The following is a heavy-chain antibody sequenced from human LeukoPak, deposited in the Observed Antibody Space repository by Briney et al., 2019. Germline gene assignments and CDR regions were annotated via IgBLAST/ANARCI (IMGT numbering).Heavy chain of an antibody. J-gene: IGHJ4*02. CDR2: IGTAGDT. D-gene: IGHD2-15*01. Sequence: GGSLRLSCAASGFIFSNYDMHWVRQATGKGLEWVSAIGTAGDTYYQGSVRGRFTMSRENAKNSLCLQMNSLTAGDTAVYYCARGADTHFDYWGQGILVTVSS. CDR1: GFIFSNYD. V-gene: IGHV3-13*04. CDR3: ARGADTHFDY.